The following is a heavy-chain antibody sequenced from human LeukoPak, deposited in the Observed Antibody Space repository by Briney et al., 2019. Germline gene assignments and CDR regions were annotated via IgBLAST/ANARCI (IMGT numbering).Heavy chain of an antibody. CDR1: GYSFTSYW. J-gene: IGHJ4*02. CDR2: IYPGDSDT. CDR3: ARGYRGRRYCSSTSCCFDY. V-gene: IGHV5-51*01. Sequence: GESLKISCKGSGYSFTSYWIGWVRQMPGKGLEWMGIIYPGDSDTRYSPSFQGQVTISADKSISTAYLQWSSLKASDTAMYYCARGYRGRRYCSSTSCCFDYWGQGTLVTVSS. D-gene: IGHD2-2*01.